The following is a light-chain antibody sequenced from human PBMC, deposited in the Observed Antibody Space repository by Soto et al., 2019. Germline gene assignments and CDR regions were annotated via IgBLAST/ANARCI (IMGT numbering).Light chain of an antibody. Sequence: EIVLTQSPGTLSLSPGEGATLSCRASQSVSSNSLAWYQQKPGQAPRLLIYGASSRAPGIPDRFSGSASGTDFSLTISRLEPEDFAVYYCQQYARSPLTVGGGTKVEI. CDR2: GAS. CDR1: QSVSSNS. V-gene: IGKV3-20*01. CDR3: QQYARSPLT. J-gene: IGKJ4*01.